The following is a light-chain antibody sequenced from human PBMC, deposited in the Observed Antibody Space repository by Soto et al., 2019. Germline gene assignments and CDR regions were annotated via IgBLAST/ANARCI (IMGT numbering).Light chain of an antibody. CDR2: AAS. CDR3: QQSYSTPPVT. J-gene: IGKJ4*01. CDR1: QSISSY. Sequence: DIQMTQSPSSLSASVGDRVTITCRASQSISSYLNWYQQKPGKAPKLLIYAASSLQSGVPSRFSGSGSGTDFTLTISILQPEDFATYYCQQSYSTPPVTFGGGTKVEIK. V-gene: IGKV1-39*01.